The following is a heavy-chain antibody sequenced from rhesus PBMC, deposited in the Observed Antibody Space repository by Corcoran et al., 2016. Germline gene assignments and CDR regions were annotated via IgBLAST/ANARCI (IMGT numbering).Heavy chain of an antibody. CDR3: ARLEYNWNGGHY. J-gene: IGHJ4*01. D-gene: IGHD1-7*02. Sequence: QVQLQESGPGLVKPSETLSLTCAVSGGSISGGYDWSWIRQPPGKGLEWIGYIYGSSGSTHYNPSLKNRVTISKDTSKNQFSLKLSSVPAADTAVYYCARLEYNWNGGHYWGQGVLVTVSS. CDR2: IYGSSGST. V-gene: IGHV4-76*01. CDR1: GGSISGGYD.